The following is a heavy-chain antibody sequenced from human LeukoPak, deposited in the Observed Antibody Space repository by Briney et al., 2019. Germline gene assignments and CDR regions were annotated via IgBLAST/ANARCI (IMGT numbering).Heavy chain of an antibody. D-gene: IGHD6-19*01. CDR1: GGSISSYY. J-gene: IGHJ4*02. CDR3: ASAGSGLY. V-gene: IGHV4-59*01. Sequence: SETLSLTCTVSGGSISSYYWSWIRQPPGKGLEWIGYMYYSGSTNYNPSLKSRVTISVDTSKNQFSLRLSSVTAADTAVYYCASAGSGLYWGQGTLVTVSS. CDR2: MYYSGST.